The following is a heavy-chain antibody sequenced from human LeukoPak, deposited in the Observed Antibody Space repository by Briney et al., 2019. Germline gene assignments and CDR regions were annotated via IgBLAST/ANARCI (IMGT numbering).Heavy chain of an antibody. J-gene: IGHJ6*02. CDR3: ASGLEGSGPYGMDV. CDR1: GYTFTSYG. CDR2: ISAYNGNT. V-gene: IGHV1-18*01. D-gene: IGHD2-15*01. Sequence: GASVKVSCKASGYTFTSYGISWVRQAPGQGLEWMGWISAYNGNTNYAQKLQGRVTMTTDTSTSTAYMELRSRRSDDTAVYYCASGLEGSGPYGMDVWGQGTTVAVSS.